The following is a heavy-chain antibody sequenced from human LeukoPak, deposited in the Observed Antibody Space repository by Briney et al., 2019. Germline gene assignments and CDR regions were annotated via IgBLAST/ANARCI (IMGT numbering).Heavy chain of an antibody. CDR3: AKGLTNWGDY. V-gene: IGHV3-23*01. Sequence: GGSLRLSCAASGFIFSNYAMSWVRQAPGEGLEWVSTLSGSGGSTYYADSVKGRFTISRDNSRNTLYLQMNGLRAEDTAVYYCAKGLTNWGDYWGQGTLVTVSS. D-gene: IGHD7-27*01. J-gene: IGHJ4*02. CDR2: LSGSGGST. CDR1: GFIFSNYA.